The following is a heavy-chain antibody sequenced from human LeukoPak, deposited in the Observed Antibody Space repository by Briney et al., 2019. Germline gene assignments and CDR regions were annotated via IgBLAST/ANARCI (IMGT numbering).Heavy chain of an antibody. CDR1: GFSVSSNY. CDR3: ASPSSGQSFDI. CDR2: IYSGGDT. J-gene: IGHJ3*02. Sequence: GGSLRLSCAASGFSVSSNYMSWVRQAPGKGLEWVSIIYSGGDTYYADSVKGRFTISRDKSKNTLYLQMNSPRVEDTAFYYCASPSSGQSFDIWGQGTMVIVSS. D-gene: IGHD3-22*01. V-gene: IGHV3-53*01.